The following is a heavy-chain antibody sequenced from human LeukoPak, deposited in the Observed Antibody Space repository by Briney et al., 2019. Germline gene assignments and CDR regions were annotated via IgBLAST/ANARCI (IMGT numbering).Heavy chain of an antibody. J-gene: IGHJ5*02. CDR1: GFTFSDYG. CDR2: IWYDGSKK. V-gene: IGHV3-33*01. Sequence: GGSLRPSCAASGFTFSDYGIHWVRQAPGQGLEWVALIWYDGSKKYYADSVKGRFTISRDNTKNTLYLQLNSLRADDTAVYYCARAHSSSSTFDPWGQGTLVTVSS. D-gene: IGHD6-6*01. CDR3: ARAHSSSSTFDP.